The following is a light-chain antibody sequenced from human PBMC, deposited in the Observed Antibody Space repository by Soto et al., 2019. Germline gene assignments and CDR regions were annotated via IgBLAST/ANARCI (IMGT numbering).Light chain of an antibody. CDR2: GAS. CDR1: QTIGTF. Sequence: DIQMTQSPSSLSASLGDRFSITCRTGQTIGTFLNWYQQKVGKAPKLLIFGASNLQSAVPSRFSGSGSGTEFTLTVSSLEAEDFATYYCQQTYRTPFTFGGGTKVDI. V-gene: IGKV1-39*01. CDR3: QQTYRTPFT. J-gene: IGKJ4*01.